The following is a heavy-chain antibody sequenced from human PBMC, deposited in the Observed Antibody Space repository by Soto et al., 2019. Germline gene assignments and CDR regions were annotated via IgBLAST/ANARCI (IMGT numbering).Heavy chain of an antibody. D-gene: IGHD3-3*01. CDR2: ISSSSSTI. J-gene: IGHJ6*03. Sequence: GGSLRLSCAASGFTFSSYSMNWVRQAPGKGLEWVSYISSSSSTIYYADSVKGRFTISRDNAKNSLYLQMNSLRDEDTGGDYCARDGPYDFWSGPGVDYYYMDVWGKGTTVTVSS. CDR1: GFTFSSYS. V-gene: IGHV3-48*02. CDR3: ARDGPYDFWSGPGVDYYYMDV.